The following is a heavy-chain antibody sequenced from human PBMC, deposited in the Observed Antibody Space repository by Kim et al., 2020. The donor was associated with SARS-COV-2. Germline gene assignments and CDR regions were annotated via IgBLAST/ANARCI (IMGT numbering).Heavy chain of an antibody. V-gene: IGHV6-1*01. D-gene: IGHD3-3*01. Sequence: SQTLSLTCAISGDSVSSNVAAWNWIRLSPSRGLEWLGRTYYTSQWFYNYDVSVKGRININPDTATNRFSLQLNSVTPEDTGVYYCARQRDWRIDSWGQGTLVTVS. CDR3: ARQRDWRIDS. J-gene: IGHJ4*02. CDR1: GDSVSSNVAA. CDR2: TYYTSQWFY.